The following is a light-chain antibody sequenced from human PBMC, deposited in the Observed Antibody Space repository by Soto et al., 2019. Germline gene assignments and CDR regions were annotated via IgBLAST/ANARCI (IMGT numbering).Light chain of an antibody. CDR3: KSYAGSNTNV. CDR2: EVV. CDR1: KNDIGVYDF. Sequence: ALTHPPSASGSPGQSVTISCTGTKNDIGVYDFVSWYQHHPGKAPRLIIYEVVQRPSGVPDRFSGSKSGNTASLTVSGLQAADEADYFCKSYAGSNTNVFGSGTKVTVL. J-gene: IGLJ1*01. V-gene: IGLV2-8*01.